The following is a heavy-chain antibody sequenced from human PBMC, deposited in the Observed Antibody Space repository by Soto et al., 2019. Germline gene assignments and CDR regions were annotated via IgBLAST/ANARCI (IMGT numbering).Heavy chain of an antibody. D-gene: IGHD2-21*02. Sequence: TSETLSLTCTVSGGSISSGGYYWSWIRQHPGKGLERIGYIYYSGSTYYNPSLKSRVTISVDTSKNQLSLKLSSVTAADTAVYYCASFGKKLAYCGGDCYSGWFDPWGQGTLVTVSS. CDR1: GGSISSGGYY. CDR3: ASFGKKLAYCGGDCYSGWFDP. V-gene: IGHV4-31*03. CDR2: IYYSGST. J-gene: IGHJ5*02.